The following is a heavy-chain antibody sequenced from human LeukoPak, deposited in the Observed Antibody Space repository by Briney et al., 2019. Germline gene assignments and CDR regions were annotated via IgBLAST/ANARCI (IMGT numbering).Heavy chain of an antibody. CDR1: GFTFSSYG. D-gene: IGHD6-13*01. Sequence: PGGSLRLSCAASGFTFSSYGMHWVRQAPGKGLEWVAVIWYDGSNKYYADSVKGRFTISRDNSKNTLYPQMNSLRAEDTAVYYCARDNGYSSSWTNYWGQGTLVTVSS. CDR2: IWYDGSNK. CDR3: ARDNGYSSSWTNY. V-gene: IGHV3-33*01. J-gene: IGHJ4*02.